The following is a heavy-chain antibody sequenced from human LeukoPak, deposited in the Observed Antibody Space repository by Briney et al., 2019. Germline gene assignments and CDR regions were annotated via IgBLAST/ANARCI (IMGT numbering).Heavy chain of an antibody. CDR2: INPSGGST. Sequence: ASVKVSCRASGYTFTSYYMHWVRQAPGQGLEWMGIINPSGGSTSYAQKFQGGVTMTRDTSTSTVYMELSSLRSEDTAVYYCARPSPEDLDAFDIWGQGTMVTVSS. V-gene: IGHV1-46*01. CDR3: ARPSPEDLDAFDI. D-gene: IGHD2-15*01. CDR1: GYTFTSYY. J-gene: IGHJ3*02.